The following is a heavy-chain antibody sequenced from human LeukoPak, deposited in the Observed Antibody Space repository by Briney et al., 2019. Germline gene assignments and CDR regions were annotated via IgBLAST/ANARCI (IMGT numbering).Heavy chain of an antibody. CDR1: GFIFSDYS. J-gene: IGHJ6*02. Sequence: PGGSLRLSCAASGFIFSDYSISWVRQAPGKGLEWISSIGSDANYIYYADSGKGRFTISRDNPQNSVYLEMRDLRVEDTATYFCARGPPGMDVWGQGTTVTVSS. V-gene: IGHV3-21*01. CDR2: IGSDANYI. CDR3: ARGPPGMDV.